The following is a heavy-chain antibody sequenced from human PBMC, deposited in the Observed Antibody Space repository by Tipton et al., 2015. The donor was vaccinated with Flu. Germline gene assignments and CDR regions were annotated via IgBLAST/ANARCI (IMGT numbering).Heavy chain of an antibody. CDR2: IYRTGST. V-gene: IGHV4-38-2*02. CDR1: GDSISSRYY. CDR3: ATQRLNRTDYFTYAMDV. D-gene: IGHD2/OR15-2a*01. J-gene: IGHJ6*02. Sequence: TLSLTCTIYGDSISSRYYWGWIRQPPGKGLEWIGNIYRTGSTYHNPSLRSRVTMSVDTSNNQFSLKVFSVTAADTAVYYCATQRLNRTDYFTYAMDVWGQGTTVTVSS.